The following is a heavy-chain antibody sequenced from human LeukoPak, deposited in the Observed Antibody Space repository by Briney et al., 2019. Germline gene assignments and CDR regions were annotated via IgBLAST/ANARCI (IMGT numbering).Heavy chain of an antibody. D-gene: IGHD1-26*01. CDR1: GFTFSIYG. V-gene: IGHV3-30*18. Sequence: GGSLRLSCAASGFTFSIYGMHWVRQAPGKGLEWVAVISYDGSNKYYADSVKGRFTISRDNSKNTLYLQMNSLRAEDTAVYYCAKDRWEDYWGQGTLVTVSS. J-gene: IGHJ4*02. CDR3: AKDRWEDY. CDR2: ISYDGSNK.